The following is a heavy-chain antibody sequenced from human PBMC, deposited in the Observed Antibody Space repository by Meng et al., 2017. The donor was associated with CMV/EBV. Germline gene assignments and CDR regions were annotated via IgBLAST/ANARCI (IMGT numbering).Heavy chain of an antibody. J-gene: IGHJ4*02. Sequence: QVQLVQAGAGVKVPGPWVKVSVKASGATFSSYAINLVRQAPGQGLEWMGGIIPIFGTANYAQKFQGRVTITADESTSTAYMELSSLRSEDTAVYYCARAGDYGGRGYFDYWGQGTLVTVSS. CDR2: IIPIFGTA. D-gene: IGHD4-23*01. V-gene: IGHV1-69*12. CDR3: ARAGDYGGRGYFDY. CDR1: GATFSSYA.